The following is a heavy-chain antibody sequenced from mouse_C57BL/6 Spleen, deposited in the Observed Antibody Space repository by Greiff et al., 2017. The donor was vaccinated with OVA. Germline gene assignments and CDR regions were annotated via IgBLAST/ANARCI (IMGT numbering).Heavy chain of an antibody. Sequence: QVHVKQSGAELVKPGASVKLSCKASGYTFTSYWMPWVKQRPGRGLEWIGRIDPNSGGTKYNEKFKSKATLTVDKPSSTAYMQLSSLTSEDSAVYYCARGQGNLYAMDYWGQGTSVTVSS. CDR2: IDPNSGGT. CDR3: ARGQGNLYAMDY. J-gene: IGHJ4*01. CDR1: GYTFTSYW. D-gene: IGHD2-1*01. V-gene: IGHV1-72*01.